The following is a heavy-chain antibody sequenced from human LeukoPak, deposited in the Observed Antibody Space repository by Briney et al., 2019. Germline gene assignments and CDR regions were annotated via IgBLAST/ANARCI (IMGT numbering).Heavy chain of an antibody. CDR1: GYTFTDHY. D-gene: IGHD6-19*01. CDR2: VDPEDGET. J-gene: IGHJ4*02. Sequence: ASVKVSCKVSGYTFTDHYMHWVQQAPGKGLEWMGLVDPEDGETIYAEKFQGRVTITADTSTDTAYMELSSLRSEDTAVYYCATAKAVAGDFDYWGQGTLVTVSS. CDR3: ATAKAVAGDFDY. V-gene: IGHV1-69-2*01.